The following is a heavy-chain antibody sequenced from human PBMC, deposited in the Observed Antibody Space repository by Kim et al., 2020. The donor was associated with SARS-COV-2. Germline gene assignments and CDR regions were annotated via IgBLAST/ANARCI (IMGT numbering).Heavy chain of an antibody. Sequence: GGSLRLSCAASGFTFGSYSMNWVRQAPGKGLEWVSSISSGSTYINYADSVKGRFTISRDNAKNSLYLQMNSLRAEDTAVYYCARALYASGSYHASGMDVWRQGTTVIVSS. D-gene: IGHD3-10*01. CDR1: GFTFGSYS. J-gene: IGHJ6*02. V-gene: IGHV3-21*01. CDR2: ISSGSTYI. CDR3: ARALYASGSYHASGMDV.